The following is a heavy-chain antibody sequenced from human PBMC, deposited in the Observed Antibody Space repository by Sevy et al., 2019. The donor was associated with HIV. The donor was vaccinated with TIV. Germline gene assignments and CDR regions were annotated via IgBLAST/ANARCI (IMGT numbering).Heavy chain of an antibody. CDR2: LSSSDSTI. CDR3: ARDHVKDGDLGDYYYYAMDV. D-gene: IGHD4-17*01. J-gene: IGHJ6*02. CDR1: GFTFSDYY. Sequence: GGSLRLSCAASGFTFSDYYMSWIRQAPGKGLEWISYLSSSDSTIYYADSVKGRFTISRDNAKNSMYLQMNSLRAEDTAVYYCARDHVKDGDLGDYYYYAMDVWGQGTTVTVSS. V-gene: IGHV3-11*01.